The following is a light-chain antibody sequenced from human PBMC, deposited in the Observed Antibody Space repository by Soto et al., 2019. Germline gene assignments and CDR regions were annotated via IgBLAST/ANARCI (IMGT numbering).Light chain of an antibody. V-gene: IGLV2-14*03. CDR3: GSFSSSHYALRV. Sequence: QSALTQPASVSGSPGQSITISCSGTSSDIGGYNYVSWYQHHPGRAPKLMIYDVTRRPSGVSNRFSGSKSGNTASLTISGLQAEDEADYYCGSFSSSHYALRVFGGGTKLTVL. CDR2: DVT. J-gene: IGLJ2*01. CDR1: SSDIGGYNY.